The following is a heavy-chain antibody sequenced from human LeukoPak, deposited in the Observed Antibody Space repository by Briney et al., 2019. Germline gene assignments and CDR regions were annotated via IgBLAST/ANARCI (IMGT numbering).Heavy chain of an antibody. V-gene: IGHV3-20*01. Sequence: GGSLRLSCAASGFTFDDYGMSWVRQAPGKGLEWVSGINWNGGSTGYADSVKGRFTISRDNAKNSLYLQMNSLRAEDTALYHCARGAILDPSPYYYYMDVWGKGTTVTISS. J-gene: IGHJ6*03. CDR3: ARGAILDPSPYYYYMDV. CDR1: GFTFDDYG. CDR2: INWNGGST.